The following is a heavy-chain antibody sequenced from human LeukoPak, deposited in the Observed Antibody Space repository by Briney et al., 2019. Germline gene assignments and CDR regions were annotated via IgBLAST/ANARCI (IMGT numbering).Heavy chain of an antibody. V-gene: IGHV1-2*02. CDR1: GYTLTGYY. J-gene: IGHJ6*03. CDR3: ARGPPYYYYYMDV. Sequence: ASVKVSCKASGYTLTGYYMHWVRQAPGQGLEWMGWINPNSGGTNYAQKFQGRVTMTRDTSISTAYMELSRLRSDDTAVYYCARGPPYYYYYMDVWGKGTTVTVSS. CDR2: INPNSGGT.